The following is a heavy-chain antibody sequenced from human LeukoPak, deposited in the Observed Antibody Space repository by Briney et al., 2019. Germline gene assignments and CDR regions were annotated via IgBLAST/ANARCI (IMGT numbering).Heavy chain of an antibody. CDR2: ISSSSSYI. Sequence: RAGGSLRLSCAASGFTFSSYSMNWVRQAPGKGLEWVSSISSSSSYIYYADSVKGRFTISRDNAKNSLYLQMNSLRAEDTAVYYCASGGPIAARTDYWGQGTLVTVSS. J-gene: IGHJ4*02. CDR3: ASGGPIAARTDY. CDR1: GFTFSSYS. V-gene: IGHV3-21*01. D-gene: IGHD6-6*01.